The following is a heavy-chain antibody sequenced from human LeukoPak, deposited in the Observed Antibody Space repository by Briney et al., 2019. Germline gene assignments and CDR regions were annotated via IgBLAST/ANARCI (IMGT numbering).Heavy chain of an antibody. D-gene: IGHD6-13*01. CDR1: GGSISSYY. J-gene: IGHJ4*02. Sequence: SETLSLTRTVSGGSISSYYWSWIRPPAGKGLWWIGRIYTSVSTHYNPSLKCRVTMSVHTSKNQFSLKLSSVAAADTAVYYCARGPIAAAGGFDYWGQGTLVTASS. CDR2: IYTSVST. V-gene: IGHV4-4*07. CDR3: ARGPIAAAGGFDY.